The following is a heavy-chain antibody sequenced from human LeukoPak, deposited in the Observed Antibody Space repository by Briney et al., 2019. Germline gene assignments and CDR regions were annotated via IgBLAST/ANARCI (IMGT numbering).Heavy chain of an antibody. CDR1: RYTFTSYY. D-gene: IGHD1-26*01. CDR2: INPSGGST. J-gene: IGHJ4*02. Sequence: ASVKVSCKASRYTFTSYYMHWVRQAPGQGLEWLGIINPSGGSTSYAQKFQGRVTMTRDTSTSTVYMELSSLRSEDTAVYYCARVMIPGATRLLFDYWGQGTLVTVSS. V-gene: IGHV1-46*01. CDR3: ARVMIPGATRLLFDY.